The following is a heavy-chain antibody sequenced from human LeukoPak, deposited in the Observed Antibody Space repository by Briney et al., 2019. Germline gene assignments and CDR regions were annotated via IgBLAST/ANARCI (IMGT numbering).Heavy chain of an antibody. Sequence: GESLKISCKGSGYSLTSGYRFAVYWIGWVRQMPGKGLQWMGIVYPGDSDTRYSPYFQGQVTVSVDTSISTAYLQWSSLKASDTAIYYCVRRGYCDGTGGCHSNPFDIWGQGTMVTVSS. J-gene: IGHJ3*02. V-gene: IGHV5-51*01. CDR1: GYSLTSGYRFAVYW. CDR3: VRRGYCDGTGGCHSNPFDI. CDR2: VYPGDSDT. D-gene: IGHD2/OR15-2a*01.